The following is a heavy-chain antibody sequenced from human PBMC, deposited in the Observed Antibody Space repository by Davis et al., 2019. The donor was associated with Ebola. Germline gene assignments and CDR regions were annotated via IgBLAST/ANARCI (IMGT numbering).Heavy chain of an antibody. CDR1: GGSISSGDYY. CDR2: INHSGST. Sequence: PSETLSLTCTVSGGSISSGDYYWSWIRQPPGKGLEWSGEINHSGSTNYNPSPKSRVTISVDTSKNQFPLKLSSVTAADTAVYYCARSWTAYFQHWGQGTLVTVSS. V-gene: IGHV4-39*06. J-gene: IGHJ1*01. D-gene: IGHD1-1*01. CDR3: ARSWTAYFQH.